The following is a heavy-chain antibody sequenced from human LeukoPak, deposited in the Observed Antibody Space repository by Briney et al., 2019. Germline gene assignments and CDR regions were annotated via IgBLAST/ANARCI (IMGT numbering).Heavy chain of an antibody. CDR1: GFLYSNYW. CDR3: VRRGSVWGDH. V-gene: IGHV3-7*01. CDR2: INQDGSQI. Sequence: GGSLRLSCAGSGFLYSNYWLSWVRQAPGRGLERGANINQDGSQIYYVDSVKGRFTISRDNAKNSLCLQMNSLRAEDTAVYYCVRRGSVWGDHWGQGTLVSVSS. J-gene: IGHJ4*02. D-gene: IGHD7-27*01.